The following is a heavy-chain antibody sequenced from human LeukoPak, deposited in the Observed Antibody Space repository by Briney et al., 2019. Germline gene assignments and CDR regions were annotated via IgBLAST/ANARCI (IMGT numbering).Heavy chain of an antibody. Sequence: SETLSLTCAVYGGSFSGYYWSWIRQPPGKGLEWIGEISHSGSTNYNPSLKSRVTISVDTSKNQFSLKLSSVTAADTAVYYCARVLRYFDWLSNNPLDYWGQGTLVTVSS. CDR2: ISHSGST. CDR3: ARVLRYFDWLSNNPLDY. J-gene: IGHJ4*02. CDR1: GGSFSGYY. V-gene: IGHV4-34*01. D-gene: IGHD3-9*01.